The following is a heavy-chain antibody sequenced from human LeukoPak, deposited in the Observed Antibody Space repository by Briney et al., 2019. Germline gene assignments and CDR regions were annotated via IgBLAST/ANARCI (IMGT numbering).Heavy chain of an antibody. J-gene: IGHJ3*02. CDR3: ARRPESRVLLGGKGAFDI. CDR1: GYSLTSYW. Sequence: GESLKISCKGSGYSLTSYWIGWVRQMPGKGLEWMGIIYPGDSDTRYSPSFQGQVTISADKSISTAYLQWSSLKASDTAMYYCARRPESRVLLGGKGAFDIWGQGTMVTVSS. V-gene: IGHV5-51*01. CDR2: IYPGDSDT. D-gene: IGHD2/OR15-2a*01.